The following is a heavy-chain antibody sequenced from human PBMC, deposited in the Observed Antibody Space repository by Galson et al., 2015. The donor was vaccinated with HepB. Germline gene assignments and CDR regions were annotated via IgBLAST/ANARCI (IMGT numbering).Heavy chain of an antibody. V-gene: IGHV1-8*01. CDR3: ARGRGGATENWFDP. D-gene: IGHD1-26*01. J-gene: IGHJ5*02. Sequence: SVKVSCKASGYTFASYDINWVRQASGQGLEWMGWMNPYSGSAGYAQKFQGRVTMTRNTSIRTAYMELSSLRSEDTAVYYCARGRGGATENWFDPWGQGTLVIVSS. CDR1: GYTFASYD. CDR2: MNPYSGSA.